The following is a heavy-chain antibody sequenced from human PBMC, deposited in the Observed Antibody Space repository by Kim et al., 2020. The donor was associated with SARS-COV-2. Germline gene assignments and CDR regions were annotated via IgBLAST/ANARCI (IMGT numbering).Heavy chain of an antibody. CDR3: ARDLRITMVRGVTSPPGGMDV. V-gene: IGHV4-4*07. CDR1: GGSISSYY. J-gene: IGHJ6*02. D-gene: IGHD3-10*01. CDR2: IYTSGST. Sequence: SETLSLTCTVSGGSISSYYWSWIRQPAGKGLEWIGRIYTSGSTNYNPSLKSRVTMSVDTSKNQFSLKLSSVTAADTAVYYCARDLRITMVRGVTSPPGGMDVWGQGTTVTVSS.